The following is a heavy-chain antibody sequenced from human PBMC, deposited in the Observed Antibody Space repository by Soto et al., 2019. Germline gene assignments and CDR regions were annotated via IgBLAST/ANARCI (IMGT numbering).Heavy chain of an antibody. CDR2: ISGSGGSA. Sequence: GGSLRLSCAASGFTFASYAINWVRQAPGKGLEWVSAISGSGGSAYYADSVKGRLTVSRDNSKNTVFLQMNSLSAEDTAIYYCAKAKGSGDYYYYYGMDVWGQGTTVTVSS. CDR3: AKAKGSGDYYYYYGMDV. V-gene: IGHV3-23*01. CDR1: GFTFASYA. D-gene: IGHD4-17*01. J-gene: IGHJ6*02.